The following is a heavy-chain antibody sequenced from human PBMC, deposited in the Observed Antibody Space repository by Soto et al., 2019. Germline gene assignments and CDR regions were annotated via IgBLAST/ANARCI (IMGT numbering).Heavy chain of an antibody. CDR3: ARVVVVASTRWYFDL. CDR1: VGSLSSGGYY. Sequence: QVQLQESGPGLVKPSQTLSLTCTVSVGSLSSGGYYWSWIRQHPGKVLEWIGYIYYSGSTYYNPSLKGRVTISVDTSKNQFSLKLSSVTAADTAVYYCARVVVVASTRWYFDLWGRGTLVTVSS. CDR2: IYYSGST. J-gene: IGHJ2*01. V-gene: IGHV4-31*03. D-gene: IGHD2-15*01.